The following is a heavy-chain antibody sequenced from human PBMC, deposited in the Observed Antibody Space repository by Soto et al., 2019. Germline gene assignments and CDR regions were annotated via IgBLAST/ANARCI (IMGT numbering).Heavy chain of an antibody. J-gene: IGHJ5*02. D-gene: IGHD6-13*01. CDR1: GFTFSSYW. CDR2: INSDGSST. Sequence: GGSLRLSCAASGFTFSSYWMHWVRQAPGKGLVWVSRINSDGSSTSYADSVKGRFTISRGNAKNTLYLQMNSLRAEDTAVYYCASNYLTGYSSSWYVKFSAGYNWFDPWGQGTLVTVSS. V-gene: IGHV3-74*01. CDR3: ASNYLTGYSSSWYVKFSAGYNWFDP.